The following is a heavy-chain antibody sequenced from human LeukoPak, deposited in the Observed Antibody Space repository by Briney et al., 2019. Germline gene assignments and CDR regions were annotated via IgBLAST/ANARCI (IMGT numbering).Heavy chain of an antibody. Sequence: PGGSLRLSCAASGFTFSSYGMHWVRQAPGKGLEWVAVISYDGSNKYYADSVKGRFTISRDNSKNTLYPQMNSLRAEDTAVYYCAKPLDIVVVPAAIEVHGMDVWGQGTTVTVSS. CDR3: AKPLDIVVVPAAIEVHGMDV. CDR1: GFTFSSYG. V-gene: IGHV3-30*18. J-gene: IGHJ6*02. CDR2: ISYDGSNK. D-gene: IGHD2-2*01.